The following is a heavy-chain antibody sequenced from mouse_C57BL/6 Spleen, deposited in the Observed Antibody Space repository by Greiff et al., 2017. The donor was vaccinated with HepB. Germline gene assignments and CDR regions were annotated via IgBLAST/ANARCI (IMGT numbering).Heavy chain of an antibody. V-gene: IGHV1-74*01. CDR2: IHPSDSDT. Sequence: VQLQQPGAELVKPGASVKVSFKASGYTFTSYWMHWVKQRPGQGLEWIGRIHPSDSDTNYNQKFKGKATLTVDKSSSTAYMQLSSLTSEDSAVYYCAISFYYGPAMDYWGQGTSVTVSS. D-gene: IGHD2-1*01. CDR1: GYTFTSYW. CDR3: AISFYYGPAMDY. J-gene: IGHJ4*01.